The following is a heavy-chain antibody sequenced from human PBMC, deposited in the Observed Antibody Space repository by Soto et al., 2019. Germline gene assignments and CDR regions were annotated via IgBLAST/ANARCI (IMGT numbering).Heavy chain of an antibody. J-gene: IGHJ4*02. V-gene: IGHV5-51*01. Sequence: GESLKISCQASGYTFTYFWVAWVRQVPGKGLEWMGVIYPGASDIRYSPSFEGHVTISADKSTNTAYLQWSSLEAADTAIYYCARQGTSRGSDYAAFDFWGPGTLVTVSS. CDR1: GYTFTYFW. D-gene: IGHD3-10*01. CDR3: ARQGTSRGSDYAAFDF. CDR2: IYPGASDI.